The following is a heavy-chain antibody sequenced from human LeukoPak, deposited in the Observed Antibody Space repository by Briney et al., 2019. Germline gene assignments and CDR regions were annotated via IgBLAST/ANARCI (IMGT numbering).Heavy chain of an antibody. Sequence: PGGSLRLSCAAPGFTFSSYSMNWVRQAPGKGLEWVAFIRYDGSNKYYADSVKGRFTISRDNSENTLYLQMNSLRAEDTAVYYCAKERWELLKLFDYWGQGTLVTVSS. CDR3: AKERWELLKLFDY. CDR1: GFTFSSYS. J-gene: IGHJ4*02. D-gene: IGHD1-26*01. V-gene: IGHV3-30*02. CDR2: IRYDGSNK.